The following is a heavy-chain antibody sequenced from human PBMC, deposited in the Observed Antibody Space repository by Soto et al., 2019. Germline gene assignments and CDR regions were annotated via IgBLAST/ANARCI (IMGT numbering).Heavy chain of an antibody. D-gene: IGHD5-12*01. CDR1: GGTFSSYA. Sequence: QVQLVQSGAEVKKPGSSVKVSCKASGGTFSSYAISWVRQAPGQGLEWMGGIIPIFGTANYAQKFQGRVTITADESTSTAYMELSILRSEDTAGYYCARGGWLQWGGGNYFDYWGQGTLVTVSS. CDR3: ARGGWLQWGGGNYFDY. CDR2: IIPIFGTA. J-gene: IGHJ4*02. V-gene: IGHV1-69*12.